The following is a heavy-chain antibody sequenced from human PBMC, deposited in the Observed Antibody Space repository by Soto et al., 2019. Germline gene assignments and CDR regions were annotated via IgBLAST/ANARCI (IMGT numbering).Heavy chain of an antibody. CDR2: ISWNSGSI. D-gene: IGHD3-22*01. CDR1: GFTFDDYA. V-gene: IGHV3-9*01. Sequence: GGSLRLSCAASGFTFDDYAMHWVRQAPGKGLEWVSGISWNSGSIGYADSVKGRFTIPRDNAKNSLYLQMNSLRAEDTALYYCAKERITMIVGGDAFDIWGQGTMVTVSS. J-gene: IGHJ3*02. CDR3: AKERITMIVGGDAFDI.